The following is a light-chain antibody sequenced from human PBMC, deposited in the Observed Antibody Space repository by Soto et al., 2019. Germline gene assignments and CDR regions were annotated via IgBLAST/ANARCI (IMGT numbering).Light chain of an antibody. J-gene: IGKJ1*01. CDR2: GAS. CDR3: QQYGSSPWT. V-gene: IGKV3-20*01. Sequence: EIVMTQSPATLSVSPGERATLSCRASQSVSSNYLAWYQQKPGQAPRLLIYGASSRATGIPDRFSGSGSGTDFTLTINRLEPEDFAVYYCQQYGSSPWTFGQGTKVDIK. CDR1: QSVSSNY.